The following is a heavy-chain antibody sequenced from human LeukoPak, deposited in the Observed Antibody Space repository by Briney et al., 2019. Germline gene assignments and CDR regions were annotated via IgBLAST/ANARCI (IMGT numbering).Heavy chain of an antibody. V-gene: IGHV5-51*01. Sequence: GESLKISCKGSGYSFTSYWIGWVRQMPGKGLEWMGIIYPGDSDTRYSPSFQGQVTISADKSISTAYLQWSSLKASDTAMYYCARLGALAAAGTILDYWGQGTLVTVSS. CDR2: IYPGDSDT. CDR3: ARLGALAAAGTILDY. CDR1: GYSFTSYW. J-gene: IGHJ4*02. D-gene: IGHD6-13*01.